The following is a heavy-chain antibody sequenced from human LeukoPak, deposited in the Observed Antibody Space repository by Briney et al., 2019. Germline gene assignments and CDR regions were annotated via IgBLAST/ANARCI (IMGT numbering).Heavy chain of an antibody. D-gene: IGHD3-16*01. CDR3: AKNGPDYIWGNYLDY. Sequence: PTGGSLRLSCAASGFTFSTYGMHWVRQAPGKGLEWVAFIRYDGNNKYYGDSVKGRFTISRDNSKNMLYLEMKSLRPEDTAVYYCAKNGPDYIWGNYLDYWGQGTLVTVSS. J-gene: IGHJ4*02. V-gene: IGHV3-30*02. CDR2: IRYDGNNK. CDR1: GFTFSTYG.